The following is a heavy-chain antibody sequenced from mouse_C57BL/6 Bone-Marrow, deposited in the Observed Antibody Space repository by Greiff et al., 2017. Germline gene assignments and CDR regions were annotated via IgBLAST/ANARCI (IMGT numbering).Heavy chain of an antibody. D-gene: IGHD2-3*01. Sequence: EVMLVESGAELVRPGASVKLSCTASGFNIKDDYMHWVKQRPEQGLEWIGWIDPENGDTEYASKFQGKATITADTSSNTAYLQLSSLTSEDTAVYYCTTSRLLRRYYYAMDYWGQGTSVTVSS. V-gene: IGHV14-4*01. CDR3: TTSRLLRRYYYAMDY. CDR2: IDPENGDT. J-gene: IGHJ4*01. CDR1: GFNIKDDY.